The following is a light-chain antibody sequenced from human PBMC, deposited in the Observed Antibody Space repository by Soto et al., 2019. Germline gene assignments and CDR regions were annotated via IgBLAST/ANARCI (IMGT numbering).Light chain of an antibody. CDR3: QSYDGSLSAVV. Sequence: QSVLTQPPSVSGAPGQRVTISCTGSSSNIGAPFDVHWYQHFPGAVPKLLIYGNNKRPSWVPDRFSGSKSGSSASLAITGLQAGDEADYYCQSYDGSLSAVVFGGGTKVTVL. J-gene: IGLJ2*01. CDR2: GNN. CDR1: SSNIGAPFD. V-gene: IGLV1-40*01.